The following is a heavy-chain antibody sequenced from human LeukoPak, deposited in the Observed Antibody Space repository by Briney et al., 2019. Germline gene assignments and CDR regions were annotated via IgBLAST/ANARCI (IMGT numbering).Heavy chain of an antibody. D-gene: IGHD3-3*01. CDR1: GGSISSSSYY. Sequence: PSETLSLTCTVSGGSISSSSYYWGWIRQPPGKGLEWIGSIYYSGSTYYNPSLKSRVTISVDTSKNQFSLKLSSVTAADTAVYYCARVSSYYDFWSGPTFDYWGQGTLVTVSS. V-gene: IGHV4-39*01. J-gene: IGHJ4*02. CDR3: ARVSSYYDFWSGPTFDY. CDR2: IYYSGST.